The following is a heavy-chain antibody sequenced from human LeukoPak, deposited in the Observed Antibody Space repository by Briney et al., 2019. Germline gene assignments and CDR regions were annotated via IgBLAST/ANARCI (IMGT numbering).Heavy chain of an antibody. D-gene: IGHD2-2*01. Sequence: ASVKVSCKASGYTFTSYYMHWVRQAPGQGLEWMGIINPSGCSTSYAQKFQGRVTMTRDTTTSTVYMELSSLRSEDTDVYYCARDYRCCSSTSCYGFCGAYYFDYWGQGTLVTVSS. J-gene: IGHJ4*02. CDR2: INPSGCST. V-gene: IGHV1-46*01. CDR3: ARDYRCCSSTSCYGFCGAYYFDY. CDR1: GYTFTSYY.